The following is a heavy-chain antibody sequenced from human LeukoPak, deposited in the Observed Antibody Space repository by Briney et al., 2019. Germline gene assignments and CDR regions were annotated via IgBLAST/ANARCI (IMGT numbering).Heavy chain of an antibody. CDR2: FDPEDGET. CDR1: GYTLTELS. Sequence: APVKVSCKVSGYTLTELSMHWVRQAPGKGLEWMGGFDPEDGETIYAQKFQGRVTMTEDTSTDTAYMELSSLRSEDTAVYYCATLPSAAIPGYYYYYYMDVWGKGTTVTVSS. J-gene: IGHJ6*03. D-gene: IGHD2-2*02. V-gene: IGHV1-24*01. CDR3: ATLPSAAIPGYYYYYYMDV.